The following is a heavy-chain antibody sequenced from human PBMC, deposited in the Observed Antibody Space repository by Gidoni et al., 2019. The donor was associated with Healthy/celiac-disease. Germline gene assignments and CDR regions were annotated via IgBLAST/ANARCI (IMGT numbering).Heavy chain of an antibody. CDR3: ARGYCTNGVCYTSDY. CDR1: RLTFSSYS. Sequence: EVQLVESGGGLVKPGGSLRLSCAASRLTFSSYSMNWVRQAPGKGLEWVSSSSSSSSYIYYADSVKGRFTISRDNAKNSLYLQMNSLRAEDTAVYYCARGYCTNGVCYTSDYWGQGTLVTVSS. D-gene: IGHD2-8*01. CDR2: SSSSSSYI. J-gene: IGHJ4*02. V-gene: IGHV3-21*01.